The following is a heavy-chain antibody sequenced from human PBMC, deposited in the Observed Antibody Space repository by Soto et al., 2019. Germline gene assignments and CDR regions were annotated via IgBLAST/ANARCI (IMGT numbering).Heavy chain of an antibody. Sequence: GSLRLSCAASGFTFSSYGMHWVRQAPGKGLEWVAVIWYGGSNKYYADSVKGRFTISRDNSKNTLYLQMNSLRAEDTAVYYCARDTFSYAGWEPAPFDYWRQGALVTVSS. J-gene: IGHJ4*02. D-gene: IGHD1-26*01. CDR3: ARDTFSYAGWEPAPFDY. V-gene: IGHV3-33*08. CDR2: IWYGGSNK. CDR1: GFTFSSYG.